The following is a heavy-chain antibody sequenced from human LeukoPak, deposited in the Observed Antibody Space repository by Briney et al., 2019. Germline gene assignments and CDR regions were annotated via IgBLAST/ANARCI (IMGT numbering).Heavy chain of an antibody. Sequence: GGSLRLSCAASGFTFSSYNMTWVRQAPGKGLEWVSTISGSGGTTYYADSVKGRFTISRDNSKNTLYLQMNSLRAEDTAVYYCAKAERFSGTKTPDYWGQGTLVTVSS. V-gene: IGHV3-23*01. CDR2: ISGSGGTT. D-gene: IGHD1-26*01. J-gene: IGHJ4*02. CDR3: AKAERFSGTKTPDY. CDR1: GFTFSSYN.